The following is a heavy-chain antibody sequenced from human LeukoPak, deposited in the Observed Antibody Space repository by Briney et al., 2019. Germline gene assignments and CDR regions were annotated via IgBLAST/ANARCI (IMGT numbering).Heavy chain of an antibody. V-gene: IGHV1-2*02. CDR1: GYTFTGYY. D-gene: IGHD3-22*01. J-gene: IGHJ3*02. CDR2: INPNSGGT. CDR3: AREVYYYDSSDQSGGAFDI. Sequence: ASVKVSCKASGYTFTGYYMHWVRQAPGQGLEWMGWINPNSGGTNYAQKFQGRVTMTRDTSISTAYMELSRLRSDDTAVYYCAREVYYYDSSDQSGGAFDIWGQGTMVTVSS.